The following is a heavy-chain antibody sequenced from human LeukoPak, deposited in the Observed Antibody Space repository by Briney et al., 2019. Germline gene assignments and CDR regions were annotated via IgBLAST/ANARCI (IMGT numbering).Heavy chain of an antibody. D-gene: IGHD5-12*01. CDR2: INPNSGGT. CDR3: ARGPSRGYSGYDPFDY. Sequence: GASVKVSCKASGYTFTGYYMHWVRQAPGQGHEWMGWINPNSGGTNYAQKFQGWVTMTRDTSISTAYMELSRLRSDDTAVYYCARGPSRGYSGYDPFDYWGQGTLVTVSS. CDR1: GYTFTGYY. J-gene: IGHJ4*02. V-gene: IGHV1-2*04.